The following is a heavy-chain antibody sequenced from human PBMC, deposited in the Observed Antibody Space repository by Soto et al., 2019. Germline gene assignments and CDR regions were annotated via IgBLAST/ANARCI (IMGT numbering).Heavy chain of an antibody. CDR2: IKQDESEK. V-gene: IGHV3-7*03. Sequence: GGSLRLSCVTYGLTFTDYWMSWVRQAPGKGLEWVANIKQDESEKNYLDSVKGRFTISRNNAKNSLSLQMNSLRAEDTAVYYCASDRFRGTFYLRRVTSFFEEWGQGAPVTVSS. CDR3: ASDRFRGTFYLRRVTSFFEE. J-gene: IGHJ4*02. CDR1: GLTFTDYW. D-gene: IGHD3-16*01.